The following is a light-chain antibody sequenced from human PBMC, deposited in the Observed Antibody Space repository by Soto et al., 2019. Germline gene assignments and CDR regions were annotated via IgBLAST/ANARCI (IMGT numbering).Light chain of an antibody. CDR3: CLYTGATNYV. V-gene: IGLV2-23*01. J-gene: IGLJ1*01. CDR2: EGH. CDR1: SDFVGSFSL. Sequence: QSVLAQPASVSGTPGQSITISCTGTSDFVGSFSLVSWYQQHQGKAPKVMIAEGHRRPSGVPDRFSGSTSVNSASLTISGLQADGQADYYCCLYTGATNYVFGTGTQVPVL.